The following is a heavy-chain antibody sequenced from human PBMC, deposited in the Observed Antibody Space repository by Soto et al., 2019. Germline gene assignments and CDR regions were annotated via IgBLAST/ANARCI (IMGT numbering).Heavy chain of an antibody. CDR3: ANWPPSLVILRNTTFDF. CDR1: GFDFRAYP. J-gene: IGHJ4*02. V-gene: IGHV3-23*01. CDR2: LTGSGRNK. Sequence: GGFLRLSGAACGFDFRAYPMSWVRQHSGNGLQGVSALTGSGRNKFYADSVKDSFTISRDNSENTLYLQISSLRAEDMAVYFCANWPPSLVILRNTTFDFWGQGARVTVP. D-gene: IGHD2-2*01.